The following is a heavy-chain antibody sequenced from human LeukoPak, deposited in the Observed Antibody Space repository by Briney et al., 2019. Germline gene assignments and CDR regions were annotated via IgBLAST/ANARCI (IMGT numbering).Heavy chain of an antibody. CDR2: ISAYNGNT. CDR1: GYTFTSYG. D-gene: IGHD6-19*01. J-gene: IGHJ4*02. V-gene: IGHV1-18*01. CDR3: AREVYSSGWYIQYGGTRNIFGY. Sequence: GASVKVSCKASGYTFTSYGISWVRQAPGQGLEWMGWISAYNGNTNYAQKLQGRVTMTTDTSTSTAYMGLRSLRSDDTAVYYCAREVYSSGWYIQYGGTRNIFGYWGQGTLVTVSS.